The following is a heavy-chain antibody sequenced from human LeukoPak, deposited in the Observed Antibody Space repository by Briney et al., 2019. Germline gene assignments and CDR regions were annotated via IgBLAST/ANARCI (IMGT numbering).Heavy chain of an antibody. J-gene: IGHJ6*02. CDR1: GYTFTSYG. CDR2: ISAYNGNT. V-gene: IGHV1-18*01. Sequence: ASVKVSCKASGYTFTSYGISWVRQAPGQGLEWMGWISAYNGNTNYAQKLQGRVTMTTDTSTSTAYMELRSLRSDDTAVYYCARVWFGEAQVYYYYGMDVWGQGTTVTVSS. CDR3: ARVWFGEAQVYYYYGMDV. D-gene: IGHD3-10*01.